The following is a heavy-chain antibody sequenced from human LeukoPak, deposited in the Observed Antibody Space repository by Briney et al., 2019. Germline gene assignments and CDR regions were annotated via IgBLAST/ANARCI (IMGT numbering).Heavy chain of an antibody. CDR3: TRTIYDSSGFYTYFDY. D-gene: IGHD3-22*01. Sequence: SGPTLVNPTQTLTLTCTFSGFSLSTSGMRVCWIRQPPGKALEWLARIDWDDDKFYSTSLKTRLTISKDTSKTQVVLTMTNMDPVDAATYYCTRTIYDSSGFYTYFDYWGQGTPVTVSS. V-gene: IGHV2-70*04. CDR2: IDWDDDK. CDR1: GFSLSTSGMR. J-gene: IGHJ4*02.